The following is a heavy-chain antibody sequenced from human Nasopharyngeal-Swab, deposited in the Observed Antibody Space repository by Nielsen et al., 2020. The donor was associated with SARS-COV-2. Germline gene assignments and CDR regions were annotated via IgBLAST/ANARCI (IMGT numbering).Heavy chain of an antibody. Sequence: GESLKISCAASGFTFSNYGMHWVRQAPGRGLEWVATISFDGSDKYYVDSVKGRFTVSRDNSENTLYLQMNSLRAEDTAVYYCAEALGWGLRPAYYYGMDVWGQGTTVTVSS. CDR3: AEALGWGLRPAYYYGMDV. D-gene: IGHD1-26*01. J-gene: IGHJ6*02. V-gene: IGHV3-30*18. CDR2: ISFDGSDK. CDR1: GFTFSNYG.